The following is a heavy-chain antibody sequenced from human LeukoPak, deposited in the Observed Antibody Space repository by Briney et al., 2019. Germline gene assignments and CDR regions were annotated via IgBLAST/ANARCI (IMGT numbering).Heavy chain of an antibody. V-gene: IGHV3-23*01. CDR3: AKSLSSVAGTVY. Sequence: PGGSLRLSCAAPGFTFNSYGMHWVRQAPGKGLEWVSAISGSGGSTYYADSVKGRFTISRDNSKNTLYLQMNSLRAEDTAVYYCAKSLSSVAGTVYWGQGTLVTVSS. CDR2: ISGSGGST. D-gene: IGHD6-19*01. J-gene: IGHJ4*02. CDR1: GFTFNSYG.